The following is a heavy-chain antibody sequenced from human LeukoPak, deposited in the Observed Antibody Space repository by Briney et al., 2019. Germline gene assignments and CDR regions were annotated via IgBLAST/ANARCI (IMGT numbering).Heavy chain of an antibody. V-gene: IGHV4-4*02. CDR1: GGSIISRNW. Sequence: SETLSLTCAVSGGSIISRNWWSWVRQPPGKGLEWIGSIYHSGSTYYNPSLKSRVTISVDTSKNQFSLKLSSVTAADTAVYYCARDYDILTGYYNHFDYWGQGTLVTVSS. CDR2: IYHSGST. J-gene: IGHJ4*02. CDR3: ARDYDILTGYYNHFDY. D-gene: IGHD3-9*01.